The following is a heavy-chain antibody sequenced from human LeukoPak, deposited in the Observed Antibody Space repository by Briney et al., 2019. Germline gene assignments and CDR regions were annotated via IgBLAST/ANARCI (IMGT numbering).Heavy chain of an antibody. V-gene: IGHV4-4*09. J-gene: IGHJ4*02. Sequence: SETLSLTCAVSAASISNYYWSWIRQAPGKGLEWIGYISTSGSTNYNPSLKSRVSISLDTSKNRFSLNLNFVTAADTAVYYCASPRSGYRYTFDCWGQGALVTVSS. CDR3: ASPRSGYRYTFDC. CDR2: ISTSGST. D-gene: IGHD3-22*01. CDR1: AASISNYY.